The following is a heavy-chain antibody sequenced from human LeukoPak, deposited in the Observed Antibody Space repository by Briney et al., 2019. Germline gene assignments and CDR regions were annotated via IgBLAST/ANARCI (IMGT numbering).Heavy chain of an antibody. CDR3: AKDIGCSSSTCHAFDS. D-gene: IGHD2-2*01. CDR1: GFTFDGFA. Sequence: GGSLRLSCAASGFTFDGFAMHWVRQAPGKGLEWVSGISWSGGSIGYADSVKGRFTISRDNAKNSLFLQMNSLRAEDTALYYCAKDIGCSSSTCHAFDSWGQGTLVTVSS. J-gene: IGHJ4*02. V-gene: IGHV3-9*01. CDR2: ISWSGGSI.